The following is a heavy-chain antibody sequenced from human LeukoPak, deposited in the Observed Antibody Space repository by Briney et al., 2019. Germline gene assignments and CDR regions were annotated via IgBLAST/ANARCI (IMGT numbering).Heavy chain of an antibody. CDR2: ISSSGSTI. CDR1: GFTFSSYE. V-gene: IGHV3-48*03. CDR3: AGAGYCSGGSCYHDF. J-gene: IGHJ4*02. Sequence: PGGSLRPSCAASGFTFSSYEMNWVRQAPGKGLEGVSYISSSGSTIYYADSVKGRFTISSDNAKNSLYLQMNSLRAEDTAVYYCAGAGYCSGGSCYHDFWGQGTLVTVSS. D-gene: IGHD2-15*01.